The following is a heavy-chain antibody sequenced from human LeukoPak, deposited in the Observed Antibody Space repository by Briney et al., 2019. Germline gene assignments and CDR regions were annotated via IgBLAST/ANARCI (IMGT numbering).Heavy chain of an antibody. CDR3: ARGPYSSSWGSYYYYGMDV. J-gene: IGHJ6*02. D-gene: IGHD6-13*01. CDR2: IVVGSGNT. CDR1: GFTFTSSA. V-gene: IGHV1-58*01. Sequence: SVKVSCKASGFTFTSSAVQWVRQARGQRLEWIGWIVVGSGNTNYAQKFQERVTITRDMSISTAYMELSSLRSEDTAVYYCARGPYSSSWGSYYYYGMDVWGQGTTVTVSS.